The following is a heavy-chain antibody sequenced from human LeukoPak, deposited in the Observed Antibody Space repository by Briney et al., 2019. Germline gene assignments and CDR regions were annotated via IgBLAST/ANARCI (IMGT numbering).Heavy chain of an antibody. J-gene: IGHJ4*02. CDR3: ARAYSSSGLFHY. CDR2: INHSEST. CDR1: GGSFSGYY. V-gene: IGHV4-34*01. D-gene: IGHD6-6*01. Sequence: PSETLSLTCAVYGGSFSGYYWSWIRQPPGKGLEWMGEINHSESTHYNPSLKGRVTISIDTSKNQLSLKLSSVTAADTAMYYCARAYSSSGLFHYWGQGTLVAVSS.